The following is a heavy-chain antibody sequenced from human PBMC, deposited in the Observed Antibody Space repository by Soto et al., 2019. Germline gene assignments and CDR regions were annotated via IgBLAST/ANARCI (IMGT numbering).Heavy chain of an antibody. CDR3: ARDRYFWSGYGTERWFDP. V-gene: IGHV4-59*01. D-gene: IGHD3-3*01. Sequence: SETLSLTCTVSNGSISSDYWSWIRQPPGKGLDWIGYITNRGSTNYNPSLESRATISVDTSKNQLSLKLSSVTAADTAVYYCARDRYFWSGYGTERWFDPWGQGTLVTVSS. CDR1: NGSISSDY. J-gene: IGHJ5*02. CDR2: ITNRGST.